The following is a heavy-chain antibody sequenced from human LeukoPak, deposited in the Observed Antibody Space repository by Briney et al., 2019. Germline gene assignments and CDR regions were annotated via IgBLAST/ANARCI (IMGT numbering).Heavy chain of an antibody. V-gene: IGHV1-69*06. CDR1: GGTFSSYS. CDR3: AAYYDFWSGYPPFDY. CDR2: IIPIFGTA. J-gene: IGHJ4*02. Sequence: GASVKVSCKASGGTFSSYSISWVRQAPGQGLECMGGIIPIFGTANYAQKFQGRVTITADKSTSTAYMELSSLRSEDTAVYYCAAYYDFWSGYPPFDYWGQGTLVTVSS. D-gene: IGHD3-3*01.